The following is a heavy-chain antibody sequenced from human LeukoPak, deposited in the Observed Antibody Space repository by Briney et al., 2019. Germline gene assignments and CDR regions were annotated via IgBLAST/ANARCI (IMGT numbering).Heavy chain of an antibody. Sequence: ASVKVSCKASGYTFTTYDINWVRQATGQGLEWMAWMNPNSGNTGYAQKFQGGVTVTRNTSISTAYMELSSLRSEDTAVYYCARVAGNCGGDCYRLVYWGQGTLVTVAS. CDR1: GYTFTTYD. CDR3: ARVAGNCGGDCYRLVY. CDR2: MNPNSGNT. V-gene: IGHV1-8*01. D-gene: IGHD2-21*01. J-gene: IGHJ4*02.